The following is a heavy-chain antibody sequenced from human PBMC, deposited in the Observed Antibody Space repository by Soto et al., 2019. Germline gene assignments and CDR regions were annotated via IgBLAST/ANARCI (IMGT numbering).Heavy chain of an antibody. CDR1: GFTVSSNY. V-gene: IGHV3-53*01. Sequence: EVQLVESGGGVIQPGGSLRLSCAASGFTVSSNYMSWVRQAPGKGLEWVAIIFSDGNTYHGDSVKGRFTVSRDNFQNTLDLQMNNLRAEDTGVYYCAKGDFDSLGQGTLVTVSS. D-gene: IGHD3-16*01. CDR3: AKGDFDS. CDR2: IFSDGNT. J-gene: IGHJ4*02.